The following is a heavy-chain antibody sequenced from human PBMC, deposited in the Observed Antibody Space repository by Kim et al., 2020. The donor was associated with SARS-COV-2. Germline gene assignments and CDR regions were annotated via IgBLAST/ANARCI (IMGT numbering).Heavy chain of an antibody. CDR1: GFTFSSYG. V-gene: IGHV3-33*01. CDR3: ARDRYYGSGSYWELAY. D-gene: IGHD3-10*01. J-gene: IGHJ4*02. CDR2: IWYDGSNK. Sequence: GGSLRLSCAASGFTFSSYGMHWVRQAPGKGLEWVAVIWYDGSNKYYADSVKGRFTISRDNSKNTLYLQMNSLRAEDTAVYYCARDRYYGSGSYWELAYWGQGTLVTVSS.